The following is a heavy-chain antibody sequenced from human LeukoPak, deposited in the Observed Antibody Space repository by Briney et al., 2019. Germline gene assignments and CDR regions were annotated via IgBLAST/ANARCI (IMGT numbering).Heavy chain of an antibody. D-gene: IGHD2-15*01. J-gene: IGHJ4*02. CDR2: INLKTGGT. CDR3: ARDKRGGYFDH. V-gene: IGHV1-2*02. Sequence: ASVKVSCKASGYTFTDYYMHWVRQAPGQGLEWLGWINLKTGGTSSPQKFQGRVTMTRDPSISTAYMELQWLTSDDTAVYYCARDKRGGYFDHWGQGSLVTVSS. CDR1: GYTFTDYY.